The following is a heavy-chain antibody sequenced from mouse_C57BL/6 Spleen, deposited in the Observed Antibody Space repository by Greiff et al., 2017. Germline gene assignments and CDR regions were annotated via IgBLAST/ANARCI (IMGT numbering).Heavy chain of an antibody. V-gene: IGHV5-9*01. Sequence: EVQLVESGGGLVKPGGSLKLSCAASGFTFSSYTMSWVRQTPEKRLEWVATISGGGGNTYYPDSVKGRFTISRDTAKNTLYLQMSSLRSEDTALYYCARVYYGSSYGAMDYWGQGTSVTVSS. CDR2: ISGGGGNT. D-gene: IGHD1-1*01. CDR1: GFTFSSYT. J-gene: IGHJ4*01. CDR3: ARVYYGSSYGAMDY.